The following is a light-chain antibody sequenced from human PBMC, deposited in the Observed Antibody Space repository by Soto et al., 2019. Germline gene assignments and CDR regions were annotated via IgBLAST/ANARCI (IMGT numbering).Light chain of an antibody. Sequence: QSARTQPPCVSGSPGQSITISCTGTSSDVGGYDYVSWYQLHPGKAPKLMVFEVNNRPSGVSYRFSGSKSGNTASLTISGLQAEDEADYFCSSYSISTAYLFGTGTKVTVL. J-gene: IGLJ1*01. V-gene: IGLV2-14*01. CDR2: EVN. CDR1: SSDVGGYDY. CDR3: SSYSISTAYL.